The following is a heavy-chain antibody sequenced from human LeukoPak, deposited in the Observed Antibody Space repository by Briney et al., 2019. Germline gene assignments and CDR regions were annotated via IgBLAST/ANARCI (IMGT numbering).Heavy chain of an antibody. Sequence: ASVKVSCKASGYTFTSYGISWVRQAPGQGLEWMGWISAYNGNTNYAQKLQGRVTMTTDTSTSTAYMELRSLRSDDTAVYYCARGDYGGNSWNWFDPWGQGTLVTASS. J-gene: IGHJ5*02. CDR3: ARGDYGGNSWNWFDP. CDR1: GYTFTSYG. CDR2: ISAYNGNT. V-gene: IGHV1-18*01. D-gene: IGHD4-23*01.